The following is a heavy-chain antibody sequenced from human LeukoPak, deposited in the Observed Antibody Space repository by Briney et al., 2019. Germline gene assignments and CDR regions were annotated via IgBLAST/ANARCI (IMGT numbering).Heavy chain of an antibody. CDR2: ISGSGGST. V-gene: IGHV3-23*01. CDR1: GFTFSSYA. CDR3: AKDRVSRVGASPFDY. Sequence: GGSLRLSCAASGFTFSSYAMRWVRQAPGKGLEWVSAISGSGGSTYYADSVKGRFTISRDNSKNTLYLQMNSLRAEDTAVYYCAKDRVSRVGASPFDYWGQGTLVTVSS. D-gene: IGHD1-26*01. J-gene: IGHJ4*02.